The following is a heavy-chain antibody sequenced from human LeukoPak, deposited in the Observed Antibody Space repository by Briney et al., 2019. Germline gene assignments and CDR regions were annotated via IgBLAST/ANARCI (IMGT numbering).Heavy chain of an antibody. V-gene: IGHV4-59*08. D-gene: IGHD3-22*01. CDR3: ARQRHYDSSGYYDY. Sequence: SETLSLTCTVSGGSISSYYWSWIRQPPGKGLEWIGDIYYSGSTNYNPSLKSRVTISVDTSKNQFSLKLRSVTAADTAVDYCARQRHYDSSGYYDYWGQGTLVTVSS. CDR2: IYYSGST. J-gene: IGHJ4*02. CDR1: GGSISSYY.